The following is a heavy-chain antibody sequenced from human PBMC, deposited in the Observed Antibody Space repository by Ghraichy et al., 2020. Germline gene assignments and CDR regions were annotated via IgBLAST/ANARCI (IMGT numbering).Heavy chain of an antibody. CDR2: IYWNADK. V-gene: IGHV2-5*01. Sequence: SGPTLVKPTQTLTLTCTFSGFSLSTSGVGVGWIRQPPGKALEWLALIYWNADKRYSPSLKSRLTITKDTSKNQVVLTMTNMDPVDTATYYCAHRPDYDFWSGYQYYFDYWGQGTLVTVSS. D-gene: IGHD3-3*01. J-gene: IGHJ4*02. CDR1: GFSLSTSGVG. CDR3: AHRPDYDFWSGYQYYFDY.